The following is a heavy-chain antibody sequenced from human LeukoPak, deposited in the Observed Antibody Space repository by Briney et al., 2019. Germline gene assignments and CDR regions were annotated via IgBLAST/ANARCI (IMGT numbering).Heavy chain of an antibody. J-gene: IGHJ5*02. Sequence: GGSLRLSCAASGFTFSSYDMHWVRQATRKGLEWVSAIGTAGDTYYPGSVKGRFTISRENAKNSLYLQMNSLRAGDTAVYYCARGRWGYSSSSFSGNWFDPWGQGTLVTVSS. CDR3: ARGRWGYSSSSFSGNWFDP. CDR1: GFTFSSYD. V-gene: IGHV3-13*01. D-gene: IGHD6-6*01. CDR2: IGTAGDT.